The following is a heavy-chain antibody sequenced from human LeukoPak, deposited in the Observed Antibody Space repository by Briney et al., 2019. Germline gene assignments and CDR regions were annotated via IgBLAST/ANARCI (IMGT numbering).Heavy chain of an antibody. D-gene: IGHD4-17*01. V-gene: IGHV3-30-3*01. Sequence: PGRSLRLSCAASGFTFNSYAMHWVRQAPGKGLEWVAVISSDGSNKYYADSVKGRFTISRDNSKNTLYLQMNSLRAEDTAVYYCAVTRPIYGDYRFDYWGQGTLVTVSS. J-gene: IGHJ4*02. CDR2: ISSDGSNK. CDR1: GFTFNSYA. CDR3: AVTRPIYGDYRFDY.